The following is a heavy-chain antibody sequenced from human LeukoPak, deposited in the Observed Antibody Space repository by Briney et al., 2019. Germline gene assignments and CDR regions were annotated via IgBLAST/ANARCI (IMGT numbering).Heavy chain of an antibody. J-gene: IGHJ4*02. CDR3: ARHNRIAAAGCHFDY. D-gene: IGHD6-13*01. Sequence: GGSLRLSCAASGFTFSSYAMSWVRQAPGKGLEWVSAISGSGGSTYYADSVKGRFTISRDNSKNTLYLQMNSLRAEDTAVYYWARHNRIAAAGCHFDYWGQGTLVTVSS. V-gene: IGHV3-23*01. CDR1: GFTFSSYA. CDR2: ISGSGGST.